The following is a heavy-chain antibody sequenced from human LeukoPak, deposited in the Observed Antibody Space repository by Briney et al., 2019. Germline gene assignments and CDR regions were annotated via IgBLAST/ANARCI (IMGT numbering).Heavy chain of an antibody. CDR1: GYTFTGYY. J-gene: IGHJ6*02. Sequence: VASVKVSCKASGYTFTGYYMHWVRQAPGQGLEWMGWINPNSGGTNYAQKFQGWVTMTRDTSISTAYMELSRLRSEDTAVYYCAREYGSGSYSISGMDVWGQGTTVTVSS. CDR3: AREYGSGSYSISGMDV. D-gene: IGHD3-10*01. V-gene: IGHV1-2*04. CDR2: INPNSGGT.